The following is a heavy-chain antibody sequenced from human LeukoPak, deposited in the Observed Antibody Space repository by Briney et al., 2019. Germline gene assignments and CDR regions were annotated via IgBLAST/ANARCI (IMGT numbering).Heavy chain of an antibody. CDR2: ITWNSAPI. CDR1: GFSFDDYA. V-gene: IGHV3-9*01. J-gene: IGHJ4*02. D-gene: IGHD6-19*01. CDR3: AKNRSGWCYLDY. Sequence: GRSLRLSCAASGFSFDDYAMHWVRQVPGKGLEWVSGITWNSAPIGYADSVKGRFTISRDNSKNSLYLQMNSLTVEDTAVYYCAKNRSGWCYLDYWGQGTLVTVSS.